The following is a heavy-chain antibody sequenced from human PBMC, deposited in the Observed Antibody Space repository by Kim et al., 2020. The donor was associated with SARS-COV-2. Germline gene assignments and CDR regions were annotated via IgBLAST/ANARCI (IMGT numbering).Heavy chain of an antibody. Sequence: GGSLRLSCAASGFTFSSYSMNWVRQAPGKGLEWVSYISSSSTIYYADSVKGRFTISRDNAKNSLYLHMNSLRDEETAVYYCATEVLRYFDWLFRDYWGQG. CDR1: GFTFSSYS. CDR2: ISSSSTI. J-gene: IGHJ4*02. V-gene: IGHV3-48*02. D-gene: IGHD3-9*01. CDR3: ATEVLRYFDWLFRDY.